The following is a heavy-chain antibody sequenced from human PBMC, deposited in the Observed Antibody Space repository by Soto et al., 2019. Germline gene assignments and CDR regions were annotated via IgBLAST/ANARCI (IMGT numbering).Heavy chain of an antibody. CDR3: SYGVLCALQLCVPCLCSEGY. Sequence: EKLPLTSSVSGGSMGSSDYYWAWIRQPQEKGLEWIGNINYLGTTYYNPSLRSRVTISADMSKNQFSLKLNFVTAADASVYFCSYGVLCALQLCVPCLCSEGYWG. V-gene: IGHV4-39*01. CDR1: GGSMGSSDYY. CDR2: INYLGTT. D-gene: IGHD1-1*01. J-gene: IGHJ4*01.